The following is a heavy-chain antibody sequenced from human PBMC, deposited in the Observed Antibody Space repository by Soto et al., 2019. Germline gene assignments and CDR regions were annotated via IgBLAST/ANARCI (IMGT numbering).Heavy chain of an antibody. CDR3: AKERYDILTGYYSPDAFDI. D-gene: IGHD3-9*01. Sequence: GGSLRLSCAGSGFTFSGYAMNWVRQAPGRGLEGVSTISGSGGNTYYVDSVKGRFTISRDNSKNTLYLQMNSLRAEVTALYYCAKERYDILTGYYSPDAFDIWGQGTMVTVSS. V-gene: IGHV3-23*01. J-gene: IGHJ3*02. CDR2: ISGSGGNT. CDR1: GFTFSGYA.